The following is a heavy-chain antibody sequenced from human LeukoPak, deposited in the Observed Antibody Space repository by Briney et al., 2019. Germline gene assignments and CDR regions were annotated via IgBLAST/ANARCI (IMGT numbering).Heavy chain of an antibody. CDR2: IYHSGST. Sequence: SETLSLTCAVSGYSISSGYYWGWIRQPPGKGLEWIGSIYHSGSTYYNPSLKSRVTISVDTSKNQFSLKLSSVTAADTAVYYCAIRRGITGTGNIWGQGTMVTVSS. D-gene: IGHD1-20*01. CDR1: GYSISSGYY. J-gene: IGHJ3*02. V-gene: IGHV4-38-2*01. CDR3: AIRRGITGTGNI.